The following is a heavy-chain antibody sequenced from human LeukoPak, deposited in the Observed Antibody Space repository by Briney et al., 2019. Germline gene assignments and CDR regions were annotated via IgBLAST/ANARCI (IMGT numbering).Heavy chain of an antibody. D-gene: IGHD1-7*01. CDR2: ISAYNSNA. J-gene: IGHJ4*02. V-gene: IGHV1-18*01. CDR1: VYTFATYG. CDR3: ARGVGRQLRPFDS. Sequence: SVKLSFKASVYTFATYGISLGRQAPGQGLGWLGWISAYNSNADYAQNLPVRVTITTDKSTTTAYLELRSLRSADTAVYYCARGVGRQLRPFDSWGQGTLVTVSS.